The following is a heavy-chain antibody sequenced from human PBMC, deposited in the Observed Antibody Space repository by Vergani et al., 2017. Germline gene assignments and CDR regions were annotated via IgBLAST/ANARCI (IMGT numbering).Heavy chain of an antibody. Sequence: QVQLVQSGAEVKKPGSSVKVSCKASGGTFSSFAISWVRQAPGQGLEWMGRIIPIFGTANYAQKFQGRVPITADESTSTAYMGLSSLRSEDTAVYYCAAGYCSSTSCREYYYYYYMDVWGKGTTVTVSS. J-gene: IGHJ6*03. CDR3: AAGYCSSTSCREYYYYYYMDV. D-gene: IGHD2-2*01. CDR2: IIPIFGTA. V-gene: IGHV1-69*13. CDR1: GGTFSSFA.